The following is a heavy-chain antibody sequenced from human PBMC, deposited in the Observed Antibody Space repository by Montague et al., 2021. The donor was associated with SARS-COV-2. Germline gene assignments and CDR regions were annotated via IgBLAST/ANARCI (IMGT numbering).Heavy chain of an antibody. Sequence: PALVKPTQTPTLTCTFSGFSLSTSGMCMTWIRQPPGKAPEWLARIDWDGDKYYNTSLKSRLTISKDTSKNLVVLTMTNMDPVDTATYYCARGPSDTYYYNGMDVWGRGTTVTVSS. CDR2: IDWDGDK. J-gene: IGHJ6*02. V-gene: IGHV2-70*11. CDR1: GFSLSTSGMC. CDR3: ARGPSDTYYYNGMDV.